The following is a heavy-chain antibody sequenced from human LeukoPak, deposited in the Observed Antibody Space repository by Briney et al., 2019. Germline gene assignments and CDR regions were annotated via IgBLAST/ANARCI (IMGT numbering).Heavy chain of an antibody. CDR3: ARDAEEVGDTNPDY. D-gene: IGHD1-26*01. Sequence: PGRSLRLSCAASGFTFSSYAMHWVRQAPGKGLEWVAVISYDGSNKYYADSVKGRFTISRDNSRNTLYLQMNSPRAEDTAVYYCARDAEEVGDTNPDYWGQGTLVTVSS. J-gene: IGHJ4*02. CDR1: GFTFSSYA. V-gene: IGHV3-30*04. CDR2: ISYDGSNK.